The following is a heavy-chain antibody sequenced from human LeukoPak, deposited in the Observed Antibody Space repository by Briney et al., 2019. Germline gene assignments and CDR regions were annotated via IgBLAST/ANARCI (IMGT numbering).Heavy chain of an antibody. V-gene: IGHV4-4*02. CDR2: IYHSGGT. CDR1: GGSISSSNW. J-gene: IGHJ4*02. D-gene: IGHD6-19*01. Sequence: PSETLSLTCAVSGGSISSSNWRSWVRQPPGKGLEWIGEIYHSGGTNYNPSLKSRVTISVDKSENQFSLKLSSVPAADTAVYYCASYSSGSAPPGYFDYWGQGTLVTVSS. CDR3: ASYSSGSAPPGYFDY.